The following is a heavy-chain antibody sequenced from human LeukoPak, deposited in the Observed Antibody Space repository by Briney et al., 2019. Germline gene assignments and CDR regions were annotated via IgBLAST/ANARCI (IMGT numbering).Heavy chain of an antibody. D-gene: IGHD5-12*01. CDR1: GFTFSSYG. J-gene: IGHJ4*02. CDR3: AKGQRRHVDIVATTPFDY. Sequence: LPGGSLRLSCAASGFTFSSYGMHWVRQAPGKGLEWVAVISYDGGHKYYADSVKGRFTISRDNSKNTLYLQMNSRRAEDTAVYYCAKGQRRHVDIVATTPFDYWGQGTLVTVSS. CDR2: ISYDGGHK. V-gene: IGHV3-30*18.